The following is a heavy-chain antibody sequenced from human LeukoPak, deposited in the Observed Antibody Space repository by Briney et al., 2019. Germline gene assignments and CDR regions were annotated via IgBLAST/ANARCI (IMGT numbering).Heavy chain of an antibody. D-gene: IGHD2-15*01. J-gene: IGHJ5*02. V-gene: IGHV4-61*09. CDR2: IYTSGST. CDR1: GGSISSGSYY. Sequence: PSQTLSLTCTVSGGSISSGSYYWSWIRQPAGKGREWIGHIYTSGSTNYNPSRKSRVTISVDPSKNPFSLKLSSVTAADTAVYYCARAACSGGSCSFDPWGQGTLVTVSS. CDR3: ARAACSGGSCSFDP.